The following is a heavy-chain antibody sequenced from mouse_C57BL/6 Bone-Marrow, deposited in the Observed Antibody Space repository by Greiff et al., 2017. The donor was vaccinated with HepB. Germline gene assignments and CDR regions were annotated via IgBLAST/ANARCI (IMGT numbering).Heavy chain of an antibody. CDR2: ISSGSSTI. J-gene: IGHJ4*01. D-gene: IGHD1-1*01. CDR3: ARRYYGSSCAMDY. Sequence: EVKVVESGGGLVKPGGSLKLSCAASGFTFSDYGMHWVRQAPEKGLEWVAYISSGSSTIYYADTVKGRFTISRDNAKNTLFLQMTSLRSEDTAMYYCARRYYGSSCAMDYWGQGTSVTVSS. CDR1: GFTFSDYG. V-gene: IGHV5-17*01.